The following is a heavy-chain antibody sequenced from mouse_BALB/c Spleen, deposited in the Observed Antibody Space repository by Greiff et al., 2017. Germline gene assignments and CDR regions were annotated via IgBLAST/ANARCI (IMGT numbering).Heavy chain of an antibody. CDR1: GFTFSSYA. CDR2: ISSGGSYT. Sequence: EVQRVESGGGLVKPGGSLKLSCAASGFTFSSYAMSWVRQTPEKRLEWVATISSGGSYTYYPDSVKGRFTISRDNAKNTLYLQMSSLRSEDTAMYYCARNGGIDYWGQGTTLTVSS. V-gene: IGHV5-9-3*01. CDR3: ARNGGIDY. J-gene: IGHJ2*01.